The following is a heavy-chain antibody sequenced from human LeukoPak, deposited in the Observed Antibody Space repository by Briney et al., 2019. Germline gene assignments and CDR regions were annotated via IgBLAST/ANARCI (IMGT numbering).Heavy chain of an antibody. Sequence: GGSLRLSCAASGFTFSTYSMNWVRQAPGRGLEWVSYISSASGSIYYADSVKGRFTISRDNAKNSLFLQMNSLRAEDTAVYYCARLPAFCSSTACYYDYWGQGTLVTVSS. CDR1: GFTFSTYS. CDR3: ARLPAFCSSTACYYDY. V-gene: IGHV3-48*04. J-gene: IGHJ4*02. D-gene: IGHD2-2*01. CDR2: ISSASGSI.